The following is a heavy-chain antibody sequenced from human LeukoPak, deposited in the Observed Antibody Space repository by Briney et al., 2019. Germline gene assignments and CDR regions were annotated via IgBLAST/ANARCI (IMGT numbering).Heavy chain of an antibody. J-gene: IGHJ3*02. CDR3: ARDPNYGGNYYSPIDN. CDR2: VSGYNGKT. CDR1: GYSFNSYG. D-gene: IGHD1-26*01. Sequence: ASVKVSCKASGYSFNSYGITWVRQAPGQGLEWMGWVSGYNGKTKYAEKVKGRVSMTTDTSTSTAYMELRSLRPDDTAVYFCARDPNYGGNYYSPIDNWGQGTMVTVSS. V-gene: IGHV1-18*01.